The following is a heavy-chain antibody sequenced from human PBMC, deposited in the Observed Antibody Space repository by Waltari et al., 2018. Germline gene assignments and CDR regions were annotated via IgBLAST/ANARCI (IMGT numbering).Heavy chain of an antibody. J-gene: IGHJ6*02. Sequence: QVQLVQSGAEVKKPGASVQVYCKASGYTFTSYDINWVRPATGQGPEWMGWMNPNSGNTGYAQKFQGRVTITRNTSISTAYMELSSLRSEDTAVYYCARAGVTIFGVDPYYYYGMDVWGQGTTVTVSS. CDR1: GYTFTSYD. CDR2: MNPNSGNT. CDR3: ARAGVTIFGVDPYYYYGMDV. V-gene: IGHV1-8*03. D-gene: IGHD3-3*01.